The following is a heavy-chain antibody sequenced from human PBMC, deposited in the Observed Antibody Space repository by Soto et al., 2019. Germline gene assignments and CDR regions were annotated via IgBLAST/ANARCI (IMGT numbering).Heavy chain of an antibody. V-gene: IGHV4-34*01. Sequence: SETLALTCAVYGGSFSGYYWSWIRQPPGKGLEWIGEINHSGSTNYNPSLKSRVTISVDTSKNQFSLKLSSVTAADTAVYYCAREVYCSGGSCSTGAFDIWGQGTMVTVSS. CDR2: INHSGST. CDR3: AREVYCSGGSCSTGAFDI. CDR1: GGSFSGYY. J-gene: IGHJ3*02. D-gene: IGHD2-15*01.